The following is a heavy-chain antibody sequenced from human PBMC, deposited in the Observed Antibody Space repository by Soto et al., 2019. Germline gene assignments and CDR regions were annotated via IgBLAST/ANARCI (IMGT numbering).Heavy chain of an antibody. J-gene: IGHJ3*02. CDR2: ISSSSSYI. D-gene: IGHD2-15*01. CDR1: GFTFSSYS. CDR3: ARDLVVHTTYGAFDI. V-gene: IGHV3-21*01. Sequence: GGSLRLSCAASGFTFSSYSMNWVRQAPGKGLEWVSSISSSSSYIYYADSVKGRFTISRDNAKNSLYLQMNSLRAEDTAVYYCARDLVVHTTYGAFDIWGQGTMVTVSS.